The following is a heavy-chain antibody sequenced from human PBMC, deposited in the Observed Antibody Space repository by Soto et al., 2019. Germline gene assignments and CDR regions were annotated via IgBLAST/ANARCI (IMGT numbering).Heavy chain of an antibody. J-gene: IGHJ4*02. V-gene: IGHV4-34*01. CDR2: INHSGST. CDR3: ARGITIFGVVTPFDY. CDR1: GGSFSGYY. D-gene: IGHD3-3*01. Sequence: PSETLSLTCAVYGGSFSGYYWSWIRQPPGKGLEWIGEINHSGSTNYNPSLKSRVTISVDTSKNQFSLKLSSVTAADTAVYYCARGITIFGVVTPFDYWGQGTLVTVSS.